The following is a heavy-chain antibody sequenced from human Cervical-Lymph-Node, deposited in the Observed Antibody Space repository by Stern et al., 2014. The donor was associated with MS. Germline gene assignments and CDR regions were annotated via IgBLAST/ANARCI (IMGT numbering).Heavy chain of an antibody. CDR3: ARTLQRGIRGYYCGMDV. D-gene: IGHD2/OR15-2a*01. V-gene: IGHV3-33*01. Sequence: VQLVESGGGVVQPGRSLKLSCAASGFTFSSYGMHWVRQAPGKGLEWVALIWNDGRNEYYADSVKGRFTISRDNSKNTLFLQMNSLRAEDTAVYYCARTLQRGIRGYYCGMDVWGQGTTVTVSS. CDR2: IWNDGRNE. J-gene: IGHJ6*02. CDR1: GFTFSSYG.